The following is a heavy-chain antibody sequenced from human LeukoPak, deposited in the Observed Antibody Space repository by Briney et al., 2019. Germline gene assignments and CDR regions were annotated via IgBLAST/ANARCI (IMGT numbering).Heavy chain of an antibody. CDR3: ATRYCSISACRASSHHCFDV. D-gene: IGHD2-2*01. V-gene: IGHV3-11*04. Sequence: GGSLRLSCAASGFTFSDYYMSWIRQAPGEGREGGSLISCTSARAISYGDSVKRRFTTSRYNARNFVYLQLNSLRVEDTAVYHCATRYCSISACRASSHHCFDVWGKGTTVTVSS. J-gene: IGHJ6*04. CDR1: GFTFSDYY. CDR2: ISCTSARAI.